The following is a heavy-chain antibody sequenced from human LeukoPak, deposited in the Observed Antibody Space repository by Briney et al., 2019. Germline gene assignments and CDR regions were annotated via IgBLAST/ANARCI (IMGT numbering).Heavy chain of an antibody. J-gene: IGHJ4*02. CDR2: IKSDGSST. CDR3: ARGGLQLDY. CDR1: GFTFNSYW. D-gene: IGHD1-1*01. V-gene: IGHV3-74*01. Sequence: PGGSLRLSCAASGFTFNSYWMHWVRQAPGKGLVWVSRIKSDGSSTNYADSVKGRFTISRDNAKNTLYLQMNSLRVEDTAVYYCARGGLQLDYWGQGTLVTVSS.